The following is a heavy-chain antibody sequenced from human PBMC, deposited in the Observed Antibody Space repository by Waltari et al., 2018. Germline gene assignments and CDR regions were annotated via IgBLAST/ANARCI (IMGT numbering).Heavy chain of an antibody. CDR2: ISSNGNTI. J-gene: IGHJ4*02. D-gene: IGHD2-2*01. Sequence: EVQLVESGGGLIQPGGSLRLSCAASGFTFSSYNMNWVREAPGKGLEWVSYISSNGNTIYYADSVRGRFTISRDNAKSSLYLQMNSLGVEDTAVYYCASPTVPAARGGYWGQGTLVTVSS. CDR1: GFTFSSYN. CDR3: ASPTVPAARGGY. V-gene: IGHV3-48*04.